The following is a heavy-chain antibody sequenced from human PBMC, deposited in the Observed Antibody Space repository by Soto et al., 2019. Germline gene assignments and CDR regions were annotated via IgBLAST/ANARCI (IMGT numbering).Heavy chain of an antibody. J-gene: IGHJ4*02. CDR1: GFGVRSTYF. Sequence: SETLSLTCVVSGFGVRSTYFWGWIRQPPGKGLEWIGSVHHDGNAYYPPSVLGRVTISVDTANNQVSLSLRSVTAEDTATYYCGRLIGANSVDSWGQGILVTVSS. CDR3: GRLIGANSVDS. D-gene: IGHD6-6*01. V-gene: IGHV4-38-2*01. CDR2: VHHDGNA.